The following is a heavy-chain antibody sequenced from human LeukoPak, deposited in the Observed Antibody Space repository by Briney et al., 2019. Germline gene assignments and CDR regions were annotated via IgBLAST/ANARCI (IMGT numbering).Heavy chain of an antibody. V-gene: IGHV1-18*01. Sequence: GAAVKVSCKASGYPFDNFGLTWVRQAPGQGLEWMGWISAYNGNTHYAQKFRGRLTLTTETSTSTAYLELGSLKSDDTAVYYCARDRVGGDLTGVSLYWGQETLVTVSS. J-gene: IGHJ4*01. CDR2: ISAYNGNT. CDR1: GYPFDNFG. D-gene: IGHD4-17*01. CDR3: ARDRVGGDLTGVSLY.